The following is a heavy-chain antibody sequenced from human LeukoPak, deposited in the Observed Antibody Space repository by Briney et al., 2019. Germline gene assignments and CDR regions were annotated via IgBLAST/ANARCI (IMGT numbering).Heavy chain of an antibody. CDR3: ARASITIFGVAFHDAFDI. D-gene: IGHD3-3*01. CDR2: IYYSGST. J-gene: IGHJ3*02. CDR1: GGSISSSNHY. V-gene: IGHV4-39*07. Sequence: SETLSLTCTVSGGSISSSNHYWGWIRQPPGKGLEWIGTIYYSGSTYYNPSLKSRVTISVDTSKNQFSLKLSSVTTADTAVYYCARASITIFGVAFHDAFDIWGQGTMVTVSS.